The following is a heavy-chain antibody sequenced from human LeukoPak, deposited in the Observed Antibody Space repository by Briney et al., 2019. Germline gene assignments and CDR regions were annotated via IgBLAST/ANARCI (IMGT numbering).Heavy chain of an antibody. CDR1: GFTFSSYW. J-gene: IGHJ4*02. CDR3: ASIVVVPAALYYFDY. V-gene: IGHV3-7*01. Sequence: PGGSLRLSRAASGFTFSSYWMSWVRQAPGKGLEWVANIKQDGSEKYYVDSVKGRFTISRDNAKNSLYLQMNSLRAEDTAVYYCASIVVVPAALYYFDYWGQGTLVTVSS. CDR2: IKQDGSEK. D-gene: IGHD2-2*01.